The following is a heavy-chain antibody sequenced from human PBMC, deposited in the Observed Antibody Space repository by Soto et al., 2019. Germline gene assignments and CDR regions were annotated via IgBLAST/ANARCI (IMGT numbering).Heavy chain of an antibody. D-gene: IGHD2-15*01. CDR1: GFTFSSYG. CDR2: IWYDGSNK. J-gene: IGHJ6*03. CDR3: ARAGYCSGGSCYPRVDYYMDV. Sequence: GGSLRLSCAASGFTFSSYGMHWVRQAPGKGLEWVAVIWYDGSNKYYADSVKGRFTISRDNSKNTLYLQMNSLRAEDTAVYYCARAGYCSGGSCYPRVDYYMDVWGKGTTVTVSS. V-gene: IGHV3-33*01.